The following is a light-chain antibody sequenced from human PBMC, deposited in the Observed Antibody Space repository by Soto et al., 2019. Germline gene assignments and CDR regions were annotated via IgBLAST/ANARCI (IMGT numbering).Light chain of an antibody. CDR2: GAS. CDR1: HSAISTY. V-gene: IGKV3-20*01. J-gene: IGKJ1*01. CDR3: QQYRDSLGT. Sequence: EIVLTQSPGTLSLSPGERATLSRRARHSAISTYLAWYQQKPGQAPRLLIYGASSRSTGIPDRFSVSGSVTDFTLTISSLEPGDFAVYYCQQYRDSLGTFGQGNKVDTK.